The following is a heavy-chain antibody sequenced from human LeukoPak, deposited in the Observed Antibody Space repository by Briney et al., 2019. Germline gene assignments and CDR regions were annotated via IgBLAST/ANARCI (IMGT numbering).Heavy chain of an antibody. Sequence: PSETLSLTCTISGGSISSYYWSWIRQPPGKGLEWIGYIYYSGSTNYNPSLKSRVTISVDTSKNQFSLKLSSVTAADTAVYYCARVAANWFDPWGQGTLVTVSS. CDR2: IYYSGST. J-gene: IGHJ5*02. CDR3: ARVAANWFDP. CDR1: GGSISSYY. D-gene: IGHD6-25*01. V-gene: IGHV4-59*01.